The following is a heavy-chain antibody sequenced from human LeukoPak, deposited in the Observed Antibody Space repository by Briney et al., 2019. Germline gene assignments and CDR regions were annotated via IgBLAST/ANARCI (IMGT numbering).Heavy chain of an antibody. Sequence: SETLSLTCGVSGVPFSNYYWSWVRQSPTQGLEWIGEINHSGYTNYNPSLKSRVTMSIDTSKNQFSLKLTSVTDADAGVYYCTRAVAGHPDWGQGTLVTVSS. V-gene: IGHV4-34*01. CDR1: GVPFSNYY. CDR2: INHSGYT. CDR3: TRAVAGHPD. J-gene: IGHJ4*02. D-gene: IGHD6-19*01.